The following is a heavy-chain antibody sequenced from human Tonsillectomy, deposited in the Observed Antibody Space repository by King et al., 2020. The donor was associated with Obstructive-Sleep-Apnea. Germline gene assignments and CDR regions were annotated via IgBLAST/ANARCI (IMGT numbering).Heavy chain of an antibody. CDR2: IHPGGGTT. Sequence: VQLVESGAEVKKPGASVKVSCTASGYTFTTYYIHWVRQAPGQGLEWMGVIHPGGGTTTYAQKFKGRVTVTSDTSTSTVYMELSSLRSEDTAVYYCARDRGGVYLAAAGTLPDHWGQGILVTVSS. V-gene: IGHV1-46*01. CDR1: GYTFTTYY. D-gene: IGHD6-13*01. J-gene: IGHJ4*02. CDR3: ARDRGGVYLAAAGTLPDH.